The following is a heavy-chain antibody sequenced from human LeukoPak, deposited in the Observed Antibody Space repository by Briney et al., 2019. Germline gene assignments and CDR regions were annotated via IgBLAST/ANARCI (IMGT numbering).Heavy chain of an antibody. CDR1: GYTFINYG. CDR3: ARAGYSYADPPDY. D-gene: IGHD5-18*01. Sequence: ASVKVSCKASGYTFINYGISWVRQAPGQGLEWMGWISTYNGHTKYAQKLQGRVTMTTDTSTSTAYMELRSLRSDDTAVYYCARAGYSYADPPDYWGQGTLVTVSS. V-gene: IGHV1-18*01. J-gene: IGHJ4*02. CDR2: ISTYNGHT.